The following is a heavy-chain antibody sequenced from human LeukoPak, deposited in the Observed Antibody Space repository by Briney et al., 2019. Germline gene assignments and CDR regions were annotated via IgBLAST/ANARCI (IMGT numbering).Heavy chain of an antibody. J-gene: IGHJ3*02. Sequence: GGSLRLSCAASGFTFSTYSMHWVRQAPGKGLQWVALISYDGSKRYYTDSVEGRFTISRDNSKNTLYLQMDSLRAEDTAVYYCARVRDKSGYCSRNKSAFDIWGQGTMVTVSS. D-gene: IGHD3-3*01. V-gene: IGHV3-30*04. CDR2: ISYDGSKR. CDR1: GFTFSTYS. CDR3: ARVRDKSGYCSRNKSAFDI.